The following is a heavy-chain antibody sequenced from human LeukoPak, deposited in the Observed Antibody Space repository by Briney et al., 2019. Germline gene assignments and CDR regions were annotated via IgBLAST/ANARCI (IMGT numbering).Heavy chain of an antibody. CDR1: GFIFTNYF. CDR3: ARDTSSGYSYYFDY. V-gene: IGHV3-7*01. J-gene: IGHJ4*02. Sequence: GGSLRLSCAASGFIFTNYFMSWVRQAPGKGLEWVASIKHDGSEKYYVDSVKGRFTISRDNSKNTLYLQMNSLRAEDTAVYYCARDTSSGYSYYFDYWGQGTLVTVSS. D-gene: IGHD3-22*01. CDR2: IKHDGSEK.